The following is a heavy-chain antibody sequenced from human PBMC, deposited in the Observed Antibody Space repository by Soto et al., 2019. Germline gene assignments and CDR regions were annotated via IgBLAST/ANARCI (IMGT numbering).Heavy chain of an antibody. V-gene: IGHV2-5*02. J-gene: IGHJ4*02. CDR2: IYWDTDK. CDR3: AHRLVSSGWYVHDY. CDR1: GFSLSTTGVG. Sequence: QITLKESGPTLVKPTQTLTLTCTFSGFSLSTTGVGVGWIRQPPGKALEWLAFIYWDTDKRYSPSLRSRLTITKDSSKNQVVLTMTNMDPVDTATYYCAHRLVSSGWYVHDYWGQGTLVTVSS. D-gene: IGHD6-19*01.